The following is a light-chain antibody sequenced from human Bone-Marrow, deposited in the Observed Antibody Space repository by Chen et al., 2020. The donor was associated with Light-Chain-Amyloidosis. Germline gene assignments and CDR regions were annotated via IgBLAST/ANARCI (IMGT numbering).Light chain of an antibody. Sequence: SYVLTQPSSVSVAPGQTATIACGGNNIGATSVHWYQQTPGQAPLLVVYDDSDRPSGIPERLSGSNSGNTATLTLSRVEAGDEADYYCPVWDRSSDRPVVGGGAKRTVL. CDR2: DDS. V-gene: IGLV3-21*02. J-gene: IGLJ2*01. CDR1: NIGATS. CDR3: PVWDRSSDRPV.